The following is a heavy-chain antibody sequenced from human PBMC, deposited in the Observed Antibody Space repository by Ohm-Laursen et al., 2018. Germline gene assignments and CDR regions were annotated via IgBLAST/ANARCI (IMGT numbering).Heavy chain of an antibody. Sequence: SLRLSCAASGFTFVDYAMHWVRHAPGKGLEWVSGISWNSGSIGYADSVKGRFTISRDNAKNSLYLQMNSLRAEDTALYYCAKDGPTTDAFDIWGQGTMVTVSS. V-gene: IGHV3-9*01. CDR1: GFTFVDYA. CDR3: AKDGPTTDAFDI. J-gene: IGHJ3*02. D-gene: IGHD5-12*01. CDR2: ISWNSGSI.